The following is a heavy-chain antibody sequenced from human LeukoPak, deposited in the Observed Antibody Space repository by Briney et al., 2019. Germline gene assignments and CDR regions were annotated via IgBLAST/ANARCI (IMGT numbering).Heavy chain of an antibody. CDR2: INHSGST. CDR3: ARHPMVRGVDY. D-gene: IGHD3-10*01. Sequence: SETLSLTCAVYGGSFSGYYWSWIRQPPGKGLEWIGEINHSGSTNYNPSLKSRVTISVDTSKNQFSLKLSSVTAADTAVYYCARHPMVRGVDYWGQGTLVTVSS. J-gene: IGHJ4*02. CDR1: GGSFSGYY. V-gene: IGHV4-34*01.